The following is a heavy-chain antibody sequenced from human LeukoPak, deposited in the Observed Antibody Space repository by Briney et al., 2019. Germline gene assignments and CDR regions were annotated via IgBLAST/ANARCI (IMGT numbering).Heavy chain of an antibody. CDR3: AKVTSGWYPY. V-gene: IGHV4-39*01. CDR1: GGSISSSSYY. CDR2: IYYSGST. J-gene: IGHJ4*02. D-gene: IGHD6-19*01. Sequence: SETLSLTCTVSGGSISSSSYYWGWIRQPPGKGLEWIGSIYYSGSTYYNPSLKSRVTISVDTSKNQFSLKLSSVTAADTAVFYCAKVTSGWYPYWGQGTLVTVSS.